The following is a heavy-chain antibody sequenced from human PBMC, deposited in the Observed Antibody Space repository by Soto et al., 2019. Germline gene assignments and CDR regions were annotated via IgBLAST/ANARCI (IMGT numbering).Heavy chain of an antibody. V-gene: IGHV5-10-1*01. Sequence: PGESLKISCKGSGYSFTSYWISWVRQMPGKGLEWMGRIDPSDSYTNYSPSFQGHVTISADKSISTAYLQWSSLKASDTAMYYCARQGMNTRHEYGMDVWGQGTTVTVSS. CDR3: ARQGMNTRHEYGMDV. CDR2: IDPSDSYT. CDR1: GYSFTSYW. J-gene: IGHJ6*02.